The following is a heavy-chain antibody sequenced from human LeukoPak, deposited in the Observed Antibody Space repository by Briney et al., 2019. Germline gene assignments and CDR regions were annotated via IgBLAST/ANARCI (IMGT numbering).Heavy chain of an antibody. J-gene: IGHJ4*02. V-gene: IGHV2-5*01. CDR1: GFSLTSSGVA. D-gene: IGHD3-10*01. CDR2: TYWNNDK. CDR3: AHKGRGSGSYPV. Sequence: SGPTLVKPTQTLTLTCTFSGFSLTSSGVAVGWIRQPPGKALEWLAVTYWNNDKSYDSSLKNRLTITKDTSKNQVVLMMTNMDPVDTATYYCAHKGRGSGSYPVWGPGTLVTVSS.